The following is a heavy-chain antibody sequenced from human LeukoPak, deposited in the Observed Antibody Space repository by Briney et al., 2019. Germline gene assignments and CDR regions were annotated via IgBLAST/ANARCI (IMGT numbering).Heavy chain of an antibody. D-gene: IGHD6-19*01. CDR2: MNPNSGNT. V-gene: IGHV1-8*01. CDR1: GYTFTSYD. CDR3: ARGVLSIAVAVD. J-gene: IGHJ4*02. Sequence: GASVKVSCKASGYTFTSYDINWVRQATGQGLEWMGWMNPNSGNTGYAQKFQGRVTMTRNTSISTAYMELSSLRSEDTAVYYCARGVLSIAVAVDWGQGTLVTVSS.